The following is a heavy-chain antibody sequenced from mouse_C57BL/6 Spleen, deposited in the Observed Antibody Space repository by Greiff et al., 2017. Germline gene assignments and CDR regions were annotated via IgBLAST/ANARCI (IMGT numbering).Heavy chain of an antibody. CDR2: INYDGSST. Sequence: EVMLVESEGGLVQPGSSMKLSCTASGFTFSDYYMAWVRQVPEKGLEWVANINYDGSSTYYLDSLKSRFIISRDNAKNILYLQMSSLKSEDTATYYCARVYGNYPYYFDYWGQGTTLTVSS. CDR1: GFTFSDYY. CDR3: ARVYGNYPYYFDY. V-gene: IGHV5-16*01. J-gene: IGHJ2*01. D-gene: IGHD2-1*01.